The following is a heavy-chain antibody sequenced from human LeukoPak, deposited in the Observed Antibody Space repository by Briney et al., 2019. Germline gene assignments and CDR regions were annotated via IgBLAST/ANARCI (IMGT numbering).Heavy chain of an antibody. CDR2: IYHSGST. J-gene: IGHJ4*02. CDR1: GCSISSGGYS. Sequence: SETLSLTCAVSGCSISSGGYSWSWIRQPPGKGLEWIGYIYHSGSTYYNPSLKSRVTISVDRSKNQFSLKLSSVTAADAAVYYCASRRSYYYDSTGSVYFDYWGQGTLVTVSS. CDR3: ASRRSYYYDSTGSVYFDY. V-gene: IGHV4-30-2*01. D-gene: IGHD3-22*01.